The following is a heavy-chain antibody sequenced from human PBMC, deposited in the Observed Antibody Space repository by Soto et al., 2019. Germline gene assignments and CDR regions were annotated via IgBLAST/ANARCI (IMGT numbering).Heavy chain of an antibody. CDR1: GGTFSSYA. Sequence: SVKVSCKASGGTFSSYAISWVRQAPGQGLEWMGGIIPIFGTANYAQKFQGRVTITADKSTSTAYMELSSLRSEDTAVYYCASTYCGGDCYPGYFQHWGQGTLVTVSS. V-gene: IGHV1-69*06. CDR2: IIPIFGTA. CDR3: ASTYCGGDCYPGYFQH. D-gene: IGHD2-21*02. J-gene: IGHJ1*01.